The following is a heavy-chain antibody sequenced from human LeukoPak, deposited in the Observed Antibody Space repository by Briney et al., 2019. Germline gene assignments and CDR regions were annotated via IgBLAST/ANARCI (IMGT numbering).Heavy chain of an antibody. J-gene: IGHJ2*01. CDR1: GGSISSGDYY. V-gene: IGHV4-30-4*01. CDR2: IYYSGST. Sequence: SETLSLTCTVSGGSISSGDYYWSWIRQPPGEGLEWIGYIYYSGSTYYNPSLKSRVTISVDTSKNQFSLKLSSVTAADTAVYYCARVGYCSSTSCYSPYWYFDLWGRGTLVTVSS. D-gene: IGHD2-2*01. CDR3: ARVGYCSSTSCYSPYWYFDL.